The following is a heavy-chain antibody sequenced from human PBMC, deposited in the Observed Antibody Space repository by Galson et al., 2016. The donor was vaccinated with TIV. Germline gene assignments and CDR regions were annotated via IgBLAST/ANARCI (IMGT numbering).Heavy chain of an antibody. CDR3: ARGNDPGATYSLDY. CDR1: GLTFSRHW. CDR2: IKQDGDYK. V-gene: IGHV3-7*01. Sequence: SLRLSCAASGLTFSRHWMSWVRQAPGKGLEWVANIKQDGDYKYYVDSVKGRFTISRDNAKNSLYLQMNSLRAEDTAAYYCARGNDPGATYSLDYWGQGTLVTVSS. D-gene: IGHD1-1*01. J-gene: IGHJ4*02.